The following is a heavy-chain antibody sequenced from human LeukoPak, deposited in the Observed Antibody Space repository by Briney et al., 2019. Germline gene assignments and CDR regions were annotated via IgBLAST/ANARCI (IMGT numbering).Heavy chain of an antibody. Sequence: GGSLRLSCAASGFTFSSYAMSWVRQAPGKGLEWVSAISGSGGSTYYADSVKGRFTISRDNSKNTLYLQMNSLRAEDTAVYYCAKDNSDDSSGYYTDYWGQGTLVTVSS. D-gene: IGHD3-22*01. V-gene: IGHV3-23*01. CDR1: GFTFSSYA. J-gene: IGHJ4*02. CDR3: AKDNSDDSSGYYTDY. CDR2: ISGSGGST.